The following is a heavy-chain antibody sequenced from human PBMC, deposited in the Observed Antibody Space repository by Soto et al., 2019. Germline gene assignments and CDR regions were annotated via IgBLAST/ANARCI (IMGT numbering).Heavy chain of an antibody. J-gene: IGHJ4*02. CDR2: ISYDGSKK. CDR3: ARKDCSGGSCIPPFDY. D-gene: IGHD2-15*01. Sequence: QVQLVESGGGVVQPGRPLRLSCAASGFKFSIFAMHWVRLAPGKGLEWVAVISYDGSKKYYADSVKGRFTISRDNSDDTLFLQMNSLRPEDTAVYYCARKDCSGGSCIPPFDYWGQGTLVTVSS. V-gene: IGHV3-30-3*01. CDR1: GFKFSIFA.